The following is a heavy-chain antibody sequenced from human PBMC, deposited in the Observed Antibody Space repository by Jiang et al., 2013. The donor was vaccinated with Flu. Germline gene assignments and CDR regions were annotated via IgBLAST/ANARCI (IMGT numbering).Heavy chain of an antibody. V-gene: IGHV1-2*04. J-gene: IGHJ5*02. CDR2: INPNSGGT. CDR1: GYTFTGYY. Sequence: SVKVSCKASGYTFTGYYMHWVRQAPGQGLEWMGWINPNSGGTNYAQKFQGWVTMTRDTSISTAYMELSRLRSDDTAVYYCARGSWNPPLGWFDPWGQGTLVTVSS. CDR3: ARGSWNPPLGWFDP. D-gene: IGHD1-1*01.